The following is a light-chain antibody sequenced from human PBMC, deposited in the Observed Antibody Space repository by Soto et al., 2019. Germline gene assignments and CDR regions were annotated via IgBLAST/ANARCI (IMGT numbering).Light chain of an antibody. V-gene: IGKV3-20*01. J-gene: IGKJ1*01. Sequence: EIVLTQSPGTLSLSPGERATLSCRASQSVSSSYLAWYQQKPGQAPRLLIYGASSRATGIPDRFSGSGSGTDFTLTIRRLEPEDFAVYYCQSGTFGQGTKVEIK. CDR2: GAS. CDR1: QSVSSSY. CDR3: QSGT.